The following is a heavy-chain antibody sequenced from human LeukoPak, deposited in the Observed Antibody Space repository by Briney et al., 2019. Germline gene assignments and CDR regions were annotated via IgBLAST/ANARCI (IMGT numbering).Heavy chain of an antibody. CDR1: GFTFTSYP. CDR3: AKDLLEAGGSGSYYSFDY. V-gene: IGHV3-23*01. CDR2: ISETGAIT. D-gene: IGHD3-10*01. Sequence: GGSLRLSCAASGFTFTSYPMTWVRQAPGKGLEWVSSISETGAITNYADSVKGRFTISRDNSKNTLYLQMNSLRAEDTAVYYCAKDLLEAGGSGSYYSFDYWGQGTLVTVSS. J-gene: IGHJ4*02.